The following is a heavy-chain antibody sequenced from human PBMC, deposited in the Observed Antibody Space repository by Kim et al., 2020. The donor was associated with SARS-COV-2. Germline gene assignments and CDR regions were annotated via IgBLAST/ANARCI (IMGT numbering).Heavy chain of an antibody. CDR2: T. CDR3: ARGAYGDVSFDY. D-gene: IGHD4-17*01. J-gene: IGHJ4*02. V-gene: IGHV1-18*01. Sequence: TKYGQKVQGRVIMTTGTSTNAAYMELWGLRSDDTAMYYCARGAYGDVSFDYWGQGTLVTVSS.